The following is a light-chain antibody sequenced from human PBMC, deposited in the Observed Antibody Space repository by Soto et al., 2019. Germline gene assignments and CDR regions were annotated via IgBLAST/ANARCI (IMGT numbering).Light chain of an antibody. J-gene: IGLJ2*01. V-gene: IGLV3-21*02. CDR3: QVWDSSSDVV. CDR2: DDS. Sequence: SYELTQPPSVSVAPGQPARITCGGNKIGSKSVHWYQQKPGQAPVLVVYDDSDRPSGIPERFSGSNSGNTATLTISRVEAGDEADYYCQVWDSSSDVVFGGGTQLTVL. CDR1: KIGSKS.